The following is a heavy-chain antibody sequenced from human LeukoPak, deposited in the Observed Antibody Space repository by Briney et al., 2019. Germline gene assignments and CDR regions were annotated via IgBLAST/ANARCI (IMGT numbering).Heavy chain of an antibody. Sequence: PGGSLRLSCAASGFTFSSYSMNWVRQAPGKGLEWVSYISSSSSTIYYADSVKGRFTISRDNAKNSLYLQMNSLRAEDTAVYYCARGLSGAVAGTWGQGTLVTVSS. D-gene: IGHD6-19*01. CDR3: ARGLSGAVAGT. CDR2: ISSSSSTI. CDR1: GFTFSSYS. J-gene: IGHJ4*02. V-gene: IGHV3-48*04.